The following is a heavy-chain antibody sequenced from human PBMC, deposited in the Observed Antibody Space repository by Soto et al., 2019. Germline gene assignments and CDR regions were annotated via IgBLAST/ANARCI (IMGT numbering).Heavy chain of an antibody. J-gene: IGHJ4*02. Sequence: GGSLRLSCAASGFTFSSYAMSWVRQAPGKGLEWVSAISESAGSSYYADSVKGRFTISRDNPKNTLYLQMNSLRAEDTAVYYCARGDTAMVSDSWGQGTKVTVS. CDR2: ISESAGSS. CDR3: ARGDTAMVSDS. V-gene: IGHV3-23*01. CDR1: GFTFSSYA. D-gene: IGHD5-18*01.